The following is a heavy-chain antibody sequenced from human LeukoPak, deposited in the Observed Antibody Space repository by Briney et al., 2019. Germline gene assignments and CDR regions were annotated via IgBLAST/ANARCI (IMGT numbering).Heavy chain of an antibody. CDR1: GYRITTYW. CDR2: IYPGDSQT. D-gene: IGHD2-15*01. Sequence: GESLKISCKGSGYRITTYWIGWVRQMPGKGLEWMGIIYPGDSQTRYSPSFQGQVTISVDKSINTAYLQWRSLKASDTAMYYCARSEGHCSDGACYAQKVIDHWGQGTLVTVSS. J-gene: IGHJ4*02. CDR3: ARSEGHCSDGACYAQKVIDH. V-gene: IGHV5-51*01.